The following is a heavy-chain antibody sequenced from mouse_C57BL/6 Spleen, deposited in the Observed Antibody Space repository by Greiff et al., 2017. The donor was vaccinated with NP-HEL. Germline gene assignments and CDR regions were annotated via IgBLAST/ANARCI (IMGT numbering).Heavy chain of an antibody. CDR2: ISSGSSTI. CDR1: GFTFSDYG. D-gene: IGHD1-1*01. CDR3: ARFSSYDWYFDV. V-gene: IGHV5-17*01. J-gene: IGHJ1*03. Sequence: DVMLVESGGGLVKPGGSLKLSCAASGFTFSDYGMHWVRQAPEKGLEWVAYISSGSSTIYYADTVKGRFTISRDNAKNTLFLQMTSLRSEDTAMYYCARFSSYDWYFDVWGTGTTVTVSS.